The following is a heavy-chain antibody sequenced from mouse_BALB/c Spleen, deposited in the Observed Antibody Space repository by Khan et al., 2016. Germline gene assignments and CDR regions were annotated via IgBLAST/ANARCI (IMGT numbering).Heavy chain of an antibody. D-gene: IGHD2-1*01. Sequence: QVQLKQSGAELMKPGASVKISCKATGYTFSSYWIEWVKQRPGHGLEWIGEILPGSGSTNYNEKFKGKATFTADTSSNTAYMQLSSLTSEDSAVYYCARRGGGNYAWFAYWGQGTLVTVSA. CDR3: ARRGGGNYAWFAY. CDR1: GYTFSSYW. CDR2: ILPGSGST. J-gene: IGHJ3*01. V-gene: IGHV1-9*01.